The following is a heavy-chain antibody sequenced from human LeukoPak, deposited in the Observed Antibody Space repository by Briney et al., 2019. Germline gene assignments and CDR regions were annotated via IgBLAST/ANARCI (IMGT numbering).Heavy chain of an antibody. CDR3: ARGVSPYYDFWSGFYYYMDV. J-gene: IGHJ6*03. Sequence: ASVKVSCKVSGYTLTELSMHWVRQAPGKGLEWMGGFDPEDGETIYAQKFQGRVTMTEDTSTDTAYMELSSLRSEDTAVYHCARGVSPYYDFWSGFYYYMDVWGKGTTVTVSS. D-gene: IGHD3-3*01. V-gene: IGHV1-24*01. CDR2: FDPEDGET. CDR1: GYTLTELS.